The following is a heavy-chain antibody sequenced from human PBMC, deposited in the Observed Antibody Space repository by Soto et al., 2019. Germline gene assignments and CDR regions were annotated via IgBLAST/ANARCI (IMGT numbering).Heavy chain of an antibody. CDR2: ISYDGSNK. CDR1: GFTFSSYG. CDR3: AKAPHSHYYYYGMHX. V-gene: IGHV3-30*18. J-gene: IGHJ6*02. Sequence: GGSLRLSCAASGFTFSSYGMHWVRQAPGKGLEWVSVISYDGSNKYYAYSVKGRFTISRDNSKNTLYLQMNSLRAEDTAVYYCAKAPHSHYYYYGMHXWGQATTVTVS.